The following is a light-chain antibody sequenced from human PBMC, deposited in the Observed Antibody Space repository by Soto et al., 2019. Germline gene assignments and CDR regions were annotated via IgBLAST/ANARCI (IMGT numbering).Light chain of an antibody. Sequence: EIVLTQSPGTLSLSPGEIATLSCRAIQSVSSSFLAWYQQKVGQAPRLLIYGASTRATGIPARFSGSGSGTDFTLTISRLEPEDFAVYYCQQYGSSPWTFGQGTKVDIK. CDR1: QSVSSSF. V-gene: IGKV3-20*01. J-gene: IGKJ1*01. CDR2: GAS. CDR3: QQYGSSPWT.